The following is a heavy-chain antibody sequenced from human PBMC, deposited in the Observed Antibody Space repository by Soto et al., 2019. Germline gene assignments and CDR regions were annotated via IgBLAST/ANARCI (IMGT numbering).Heavy chain of an antibody. CDR1: GYTFTGYY. CDR3: AREMGTSRITIFGAVPDDALDS. Sequence: ASVKVSFKASGYTFTGYYMHWVRQAPGQGLEWMGWINPNSGGTNYAQKFQGWVTMTRDTSISTAYMELSRLRSDDTAVYYCAREMGTSRITIFGAVPDDALDSWRHGTMGTVSS. D-gene: IGHD3-3*01. CDR2: INPNSGGT. J-gene: IGHJ3*02. V-gene: IGHV1-2*04.